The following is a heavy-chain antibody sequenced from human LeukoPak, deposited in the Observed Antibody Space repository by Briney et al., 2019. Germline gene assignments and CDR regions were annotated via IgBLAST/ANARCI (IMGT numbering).Heavy chain of an antibody. CDR3: ARDPGVTRTYYFDY. Sequence: ASVKVSCKASGGTFSSYAINWVRQAPGQGLEWMGIINPSGGSTSYAQKFQGRVTMTRDTSTSTVYMELSSLRSEDTAVYYCARDPGVTRTYYFDYWGQGTLVTVSS. V-gene: IGHV1-46*01. CDR2: INPSGGST. J-gene: IGHJ4*02. CDR1: GGTFSSYA. D-gene: IGHD1-7*01.